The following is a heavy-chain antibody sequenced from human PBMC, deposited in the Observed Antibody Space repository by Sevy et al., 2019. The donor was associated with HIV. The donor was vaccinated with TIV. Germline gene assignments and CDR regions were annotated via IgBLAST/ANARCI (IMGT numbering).Heavy chain of an antibody. CDR1: GGTFSSYA. D-gene: IGHD3-10*01. V-gene: IGHV1-69*13. CDR3: ARVLGQFRGPNYYGMDV. Sequence: ASVQVSCKASGGTFSSYAISWVRQAPGQGLEWMGGIIPIFGTANYAQKFQGRVTITADESTSTAYMELSSLRSEDTAVYYCARVLGQFRGPNYYGMDVWGQGTTVTVSS. CDR2: IIPIFGTA. J-gene: IGHJ6*02.